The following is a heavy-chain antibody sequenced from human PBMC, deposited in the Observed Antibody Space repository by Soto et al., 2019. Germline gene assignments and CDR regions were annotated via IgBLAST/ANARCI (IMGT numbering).Heavy chain of an antibody. CDR3: ARSVEGHFDY. Sequence: EVQLVESGGGLVQPGGSLRLSCAASGFPFSIYSMNWVRQAPGKGLEWFSYITSDTNTIKYADSVKGRFTISRDNAKNSLYLQMNSLRDEDTAVYFCARSVEGHFDYLGQGTVVTVSS. D-gene: IGHD6-19*01. J-gene: IGHJ4*02. CDR2: ITSDTNTI. V-gene: IGHV3-48*02. CDR1: GFPFSIYS.